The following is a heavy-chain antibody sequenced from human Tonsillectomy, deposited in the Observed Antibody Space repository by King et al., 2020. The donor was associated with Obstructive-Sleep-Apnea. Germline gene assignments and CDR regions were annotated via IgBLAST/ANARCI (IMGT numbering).Heavy chain of an antibody. CDR3: ARVRADHEFDI. V-gene: IGHV4-38-2*02. Sequence: VQLQESGPGLVKPSETLSLICTVSGYSISIGYYWGWIRQPPGKGLEWIGSISHTGSTYYSPSLKRRVTISVDTSYDQFSLRLSSVTAADTAVYYCARVRADHEFDIWGQGTMVSVSS. CDR1: GYSISIGYY. J-gene: IGHJ3*02. CDR2: ISHTGST.